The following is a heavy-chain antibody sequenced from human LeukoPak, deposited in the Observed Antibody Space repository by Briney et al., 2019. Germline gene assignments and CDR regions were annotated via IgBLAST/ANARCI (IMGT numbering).Heavy chain of an antibody. CDR2: ISYDGSNK. CDR3: ARGTGGYYFDY. Sequence: GGSLRLSCAASGFTFSSYGMHWVRQAPGKGLEWVAVISYDGSNKYYADSVKGRFTISRDNAKNSLYLQMNSLRAEDTAVYYCARGTGGYYFDYWGQGTLVTVSS. J-gene: IGHJ4*02. V-gene: IGHV3-30*03. CDR1: GFTFSSYG.